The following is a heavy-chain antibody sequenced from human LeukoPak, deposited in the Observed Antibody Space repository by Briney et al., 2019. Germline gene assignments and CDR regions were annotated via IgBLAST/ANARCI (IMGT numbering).Heavy chain of an antibody. V-gene: IGHV1-2*02. CDR3: AANLLGSGVGGLFDY. J-gene: IGHJ4*02. D-gene: IGHD2-15*01. Sequence: ASVRVSCKASGYTFTGYFMHWVRQAPGQGLEWMGWIYPNSGGTYSAQKFQGRVTMTRDTSISTAYMELSGLRSDDTAVYYCAANLLGSGVGGLFDYWGQGTLVTVSS. CDR2: IYPNSGGT. CDR1: GYTFTGYF.